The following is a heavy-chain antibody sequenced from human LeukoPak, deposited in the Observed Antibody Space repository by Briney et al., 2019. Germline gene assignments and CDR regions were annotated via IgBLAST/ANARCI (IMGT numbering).Heavy chain of an antibody. V-gene: IGHV3-21*01. CDR2: ISSSSSYI. Sequence: GSLRLSCAASGFTFSSYSMNWVRQAPGKGLEWVSSISSSSSYIYYADSVKGRFTISRDNAKNSLYLQMNSLRAEDTAVYYCARDKWGAYYFDYWGQGTLVTVSS. CDR1: GFTFSSYS. CDR3: ARDKWGAYYFDY. J-gene: IGHJ4*02. D-gene: IGHD7-27*01.